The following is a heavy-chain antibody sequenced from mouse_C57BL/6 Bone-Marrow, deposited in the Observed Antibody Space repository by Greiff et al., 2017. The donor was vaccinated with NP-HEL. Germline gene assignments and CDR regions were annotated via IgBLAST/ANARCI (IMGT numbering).Heavy chain of an antibody. Sequence: EVMLVESGGGLAQPGESLKLSCESNEYAFPSHDMSWVRQTPEKRLELVAAINSDGGSTYYPDTMERRSIISRDNTTKTLYLQMSSLRSEDTALYYCATLYYSKPLRYYWGQGTTLTVSS. CDR3: ATLYYSKPLRYY. J-gene: IGHJ2*01. D-gene: IGHD2-5*01. CDR2: INSDGGST. CDR1: EYAFPSHD. V-gene: IGHV5-2*01.